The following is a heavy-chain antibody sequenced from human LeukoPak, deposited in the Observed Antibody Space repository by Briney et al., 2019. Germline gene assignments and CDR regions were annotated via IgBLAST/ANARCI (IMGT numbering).Heavy chain of an antibody. J-gene: IGHJ3*02. Sequence: GASVKVSCKASGYTFTSYGISWVRQAPGQGLEWMGWISAYNGNTNYAQKLQGRVTMTTDTSTSTAYMELRSLRSDDTAVYYCAGGMHQYFDWLYDAFDIWGQGTMVTVSS. V-gene: IGHV1-18*01. D-gene: IGHD3-9*01. CDR1: GYTFTSYG. CDR3: AGGMHQYFDWLYDAFDI. CDR2: ISAYNGNT.